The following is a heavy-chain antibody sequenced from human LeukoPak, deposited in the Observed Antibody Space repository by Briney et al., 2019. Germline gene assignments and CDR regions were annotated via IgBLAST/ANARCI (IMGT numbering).Heavy chain of an antibody. D-gene: IGHD6-6*01. CDR3: ARLPGAARLDV. V-gene: IGHV4-59*01. Sequence: PSETLSLTCTVTGGSISSYYWSWIRQPPGKGLVWIGYIYYSGSTHYNPSLKSRVTISVDTSKNQFSLKLSSVTAADTAVYYCARLPGAARLDVWGKGTTVTVSS. CDR2: IYYSGST. J-gene: IGHJ6*04. CDR1: GGSISSYY.